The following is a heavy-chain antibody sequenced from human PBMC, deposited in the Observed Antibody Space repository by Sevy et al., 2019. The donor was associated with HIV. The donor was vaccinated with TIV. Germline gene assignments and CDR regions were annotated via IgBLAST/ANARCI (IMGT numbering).Heavy chain of an antibody. Sequence: SGPTLVKPTQTLTLTCTFSGFSLSTSGVGVGWIRQPPGKALEWLALIYWDDDKRYSPSLKIRLTITKDTSKNQVVLTMTNMDPVDTATYYCAHSTYYYDSSGYYNFDYWGQGTLVTVSS. D-gene: IGHD3-22*01. CDR2: IYWDDDK. V-gene: IGHV2-5*02. CDR1: GFSLSTSGVG. CDR3: AHSTYYYDSSGYYNFDY. J-gene: IGHJ4*02.